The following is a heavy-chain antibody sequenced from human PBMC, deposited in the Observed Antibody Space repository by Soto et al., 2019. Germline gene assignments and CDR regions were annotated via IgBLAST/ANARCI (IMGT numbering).Heavy chain of an antibody. J-gene: IGHJ4*02. CDR1: GYTFTFNY. V-gene: IGHV1-46*01. CDR3: ARDSTLAY. CDR2: INPSGGGT. Sequence: ASVKVSCKASGYTFTFNYVHWVRRAPGQGLEWMGIINPSGGGTSYAQRFQGRITMTRDTSTSTVYMELTSLRSDDTAMYYCARDSTLAYWGQGTLVTVSS.